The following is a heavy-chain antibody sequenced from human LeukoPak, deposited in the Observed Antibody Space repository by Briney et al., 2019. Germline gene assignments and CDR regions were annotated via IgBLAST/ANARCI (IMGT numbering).Heavy chain of an antibody. CDR3: ARVGSSSGVDY. D-gene: IGHD6-6*01. V-gene: IGHV3-21*01. Sequence: PGGSLRLSCAASGFTFSSYSMNWVRQAPGKELEWVSSISSSSSYIYYADSVKGRFTISRDNAKNSLYLQMNSLRAEDTAVYYCARVGSSSGVDYWGQGTLVTVSS. CDR2: ISSSSSYI. CDR1: GFTFSSYS. J-gene: IGHJ4*02.